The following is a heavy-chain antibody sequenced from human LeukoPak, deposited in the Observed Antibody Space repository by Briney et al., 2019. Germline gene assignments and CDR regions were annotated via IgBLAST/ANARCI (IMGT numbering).Heavy chain of an antibody. CDR2: IKPGDGTT. J-gene: IGHJ4*02. Sequence: ASVKVSCKASGYTFTNYWVHRVRRAPGQGLEWMGIIKPGDGTTNYAQKFQGGVTLTWDTSTSTVYMELSSLRSEDTAVYYCARDSDRSSIDYWGQGTLLTVSS. D-gene: IGHD6-6*01. CDR3: ARDSDRSSIDY. CDR1: GYTFTNYW. V-gene: IGHV1-46*01.